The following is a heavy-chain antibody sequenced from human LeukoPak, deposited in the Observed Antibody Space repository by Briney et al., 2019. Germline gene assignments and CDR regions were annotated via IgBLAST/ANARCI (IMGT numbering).Heavy chain of an antibody. D-gene: IGHD2-15*01. CDR1: GYSFTSYW. CDR3: ARPGYCSGGSCHNTDDAFDI. CDR2: IYPGDSDT. Sequence: LGESLKISCKGSGYSFTSYWIGWVRQMPGKGLEWMGIIYPGDSDTRYSPSFQGQVTISADKSISTAYLQWSSLKASDTAMYYCARPGYCSGGSCHNTDDAFDIWGQGTTVTVSS. V-gene: IGHV5-51*01. J-gene: IGHJ3*02.